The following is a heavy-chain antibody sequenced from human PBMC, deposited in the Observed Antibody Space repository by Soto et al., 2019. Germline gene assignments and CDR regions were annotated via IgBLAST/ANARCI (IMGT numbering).Heavy chain of an antibody. D-gene: IGHD1-20*01. V-gene: IGHV4-59*01. CDR3: ARGSISNWRWFDP. CDR1: GDSMNSYY. J-gene: IGHJ5*02. CDR2: IYNGGST. Sequence: SETLSLTCTVSGDSMNSYYWTWIRQPPGKGLEWIGYIYNGGSTNYSPSLKNRVTMSVDTSKRQFSLQLTSVTAADTAVYYCARGSISNWRWFDPWGQGTLVTVSS.